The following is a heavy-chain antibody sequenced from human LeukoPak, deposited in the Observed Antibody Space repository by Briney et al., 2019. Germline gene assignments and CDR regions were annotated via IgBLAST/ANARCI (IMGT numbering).Heavy chain of an antibody. Sequence: SETLSLTCTVSGGSISSYYWSWLRQPPGKGLEWIGYIYYSGSTNYNPSLKSRVTISVDTSKNQFSLKMSSVTAADTAVYYCARDRLNCSSTSCSRYYGMEVWGQGTTVTVSS. CDR3: ARDRLNCSSTSCSRYYGMEV. J-gene: IGHJ6*02. CDR1: GGSISSYY. D-gene: IGHD2-2*01. CDR2: IYYSGST. V-gene: IGHV4-59*01.